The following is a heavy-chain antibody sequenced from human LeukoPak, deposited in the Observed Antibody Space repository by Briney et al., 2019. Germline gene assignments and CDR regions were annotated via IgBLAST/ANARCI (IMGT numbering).Heavy chain of an antibody. CDR3: ARARVMVPAMVKFYFDY. CDR2: MNPNSGNT. J-gene: IGHJ4*02. CDR1: GYTFTSYD. D-gene: IGHD5-18*01. Sequence: GASVKVSCKASGYTFTSYDINWVRQATGQGLEWMGWMNPNSGNTGYAQKFQGRVTITADKSTSTAYMELSSLRSEDTAVYYCARARVMVPAMVKFYFDYWGQGTLVTVSS. V-gene: IGHV1-8*01.